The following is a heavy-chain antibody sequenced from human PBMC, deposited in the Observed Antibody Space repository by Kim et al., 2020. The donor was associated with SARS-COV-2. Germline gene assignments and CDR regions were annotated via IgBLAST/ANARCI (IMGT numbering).Heavy chain of an antibody. D-gene: IGHD6-13*01. CDR3: AVNQKYSSSWYFFDY. V-gene: IGHV1-69*01. J-gene: IGHJ4*02. Sequence: AQKFQGRLTITADESTSTAYMELSSLRSEDTAVYFCAVNQKYSSSWYFFDYWGQGTLVTVPS.